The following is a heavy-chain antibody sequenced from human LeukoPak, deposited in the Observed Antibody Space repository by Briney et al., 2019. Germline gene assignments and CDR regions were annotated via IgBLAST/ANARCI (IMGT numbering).Heavy chain of an antibody. CDR3: VSLAATSQYFFAL. V-gene: IGHV3-64D*09. CDR1: GFIFSNYG. D-gene: IGHD6-25*01. J-gene: IGHJ4*02. Sequence: GGSLRLSCSGSGFIFSNYGMEWVRQAPGKGLEYVAVINTNGGSTYYADSVKGRFTISRDNSKDTLYLQMSSLRAGDTAVYYCVSLAATSQYFFALWGQGTLVTVSA. CDR2: INTNGGST.